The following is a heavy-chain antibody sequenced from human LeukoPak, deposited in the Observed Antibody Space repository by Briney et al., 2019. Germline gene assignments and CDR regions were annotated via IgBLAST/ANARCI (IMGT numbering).Heavy chain of an antibody. CDR3: ARRKGDGDRFPYYYYMDV. D-gene: IGHD2-21*02. CDR1: GFTFSSYA. V-gene: IGHV3-23*01. Sequence: GGSLRLSCAASGFTFSSYAIHWVRQAPGKGLEWVSTISGSGGSTYYADSVKGRFTISRVNSKNTLYLQMNSLRAEDTAIYYCARRKGDGDRFPYYYYMDVWGKGTTVTISS. J-gene: IGHJ6*03. CDR2: ISGSGGST.